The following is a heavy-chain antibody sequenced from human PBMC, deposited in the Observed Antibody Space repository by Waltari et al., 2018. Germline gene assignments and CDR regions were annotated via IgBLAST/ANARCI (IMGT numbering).Heavy chain of an antibody. CDR1: NGSLNNHY. D-gene: IGHD2-2*01. Sequence: QVHLQESGPGLVKPSETLSLTCTVSNGSLNNHYWSWIRQPPGKRMEWIGWINQITGDTNYNPSIESLVIISSDIFKNQFSLKLTSVTAADTAIYYCAREGSLYSSTGGWIGPWGQGMLVTVSS. CDR2: INQITGDT. CDR3: AREGSLYSSTGGWIGP. J-gene: IGHJ5*01. V-gene: IGHV4-59*11.